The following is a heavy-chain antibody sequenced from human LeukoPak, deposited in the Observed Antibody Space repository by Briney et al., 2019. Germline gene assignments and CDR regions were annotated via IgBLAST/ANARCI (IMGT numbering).Heavy chain of an antibody. D-gene: IGHD3-22*01. Sequence: SETLSLTCTVSGVSISSGDYYWSWIRQPPGKGLEWIGYTYYSGSTYYNPSLKSRVTISVDTSRNQFSLKLSSVTAADTAVYYCARPYYYDSRIDPWGQGTRVTVSS. CDR3: ARPYYYDSRIDP. CDR1: GVSISSGDYY. CDR2: TYYSGST. J-gene: IGHJ5*02. V-gene: IGHV4-30-4*01.